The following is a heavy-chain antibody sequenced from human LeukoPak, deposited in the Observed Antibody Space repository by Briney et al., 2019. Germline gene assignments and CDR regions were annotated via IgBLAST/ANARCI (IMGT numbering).Heavy chain of an antibody. CDR1: GGTITNGAFY. Sequence: SETLSLNCAVSGGTITNGAFYWIWIRQHPGKGLEWIGYIYFGGNTYYNPSLRSRLTISVDTSRSQFSLNLTSVTAADTAVYFCASSRGLLGDYQLDCCGHGTLVTVSS. J-gene: IGHJ4*01. V-gene: IGHV4-31*11. CDR3: ASSRGLLGDYQLDC. CDR2: IYFGGNT. D-gene: IGHD2-2*01.